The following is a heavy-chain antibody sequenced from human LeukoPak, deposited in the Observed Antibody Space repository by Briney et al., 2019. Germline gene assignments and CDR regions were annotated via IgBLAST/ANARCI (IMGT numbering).Heavy chain of an antibody. V-gene: IGHV1-18*01. CDR3: ARVRRIVRIVTLYSSSWYYFDY. Sequence: ASVKVSCKVSGYTLTELSMHWVRQAPGKGLEWMGWISAYNGNTNYAQKLQGRVTMTTDTSTSTAYMELRSLRSDDTAVYYCARVRRIVRIVTLYSSSWYYFDYWGQGTLVTVSS. CDR1: GYTLTELS. CDR2: ISAYNGNT. D-gene: IGHD6-13*01. J-gene: IGHJ4*02.